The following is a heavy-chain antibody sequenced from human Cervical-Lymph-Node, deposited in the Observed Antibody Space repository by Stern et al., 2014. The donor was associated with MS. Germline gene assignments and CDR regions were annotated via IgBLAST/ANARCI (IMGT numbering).Heavy chain of an antibody. Sequence: VQLVESGAEVKTPGSTVKVSCQASGGTFNSNTFTWVRQAPGQGLEWMGRIIPSLGLTNYAPKFAGRVTLSGKKPTTKVYMELSGLRSEDTAVYYCTRDLMGNNIRPDPFHSGAKG. D-gene: IGHD2-8*01. J-gene: IGHJ6*03. CDR2: IIPSLGLT. CDR3: TRDLMGNNIRPDPFHS. V-gene: IGHV1-69*09. CDR1: GGTFNSNT.